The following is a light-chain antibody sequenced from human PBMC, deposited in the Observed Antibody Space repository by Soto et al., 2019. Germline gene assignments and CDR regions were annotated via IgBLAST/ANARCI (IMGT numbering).Light chain of an antibody. Sequence: EIVLTQSPGTLSLSPGERVTLSCRASQSVSSNYLAWYQQKPGQAPRLLIYSASSRATGIPDRFSGSGSGTNFTLTISRLEPEDFAVYYCQQYGGSPRVTFGGRTKVEIK. V-gene: IGKV3-20*01. J-gene: IGKJ4*01. CDR3: QQYGGSPRVT. CDR2: SAS. CDR1: QSVSSNY.